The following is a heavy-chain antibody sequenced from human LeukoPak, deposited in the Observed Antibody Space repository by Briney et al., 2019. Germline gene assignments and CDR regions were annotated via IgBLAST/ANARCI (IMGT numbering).Heavy chain of an antibody. CDR3: ARGGRYYYDSRDDAFDI. D-gene: IGHD3-22*01. J-gene: IGHJ3*02. CDR1: GGSISSSSYY. CDR2: IYYSGST. V-gene: IGHV4-39*01. Sequence: SETLSLTCTVSGGSISSSSYYWGWIRQPPGKGLEWIGSIYYSGSTYYNPSLKSRVTISVDTSKNQFSLKLSSVTAADTAVYYCARGGRYYYDSRDDAFDIWGQGTMVTVSS.